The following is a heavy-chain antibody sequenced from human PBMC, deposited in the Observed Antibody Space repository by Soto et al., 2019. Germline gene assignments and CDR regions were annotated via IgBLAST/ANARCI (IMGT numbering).Heavy chain of an antibody. J-gene: IGHJ4*02. Sequence: LSLTCNVSGDSMTKYYWSCIRQPAGKGLEWIGRIYTSGSTNYNPSLKSRVTMSIDTSNNHFSLNLQSVTAADTAVYYCARTVGAAYYFDFWGQGALVTVSS. D-gene: IGHD1-26*01. CDR1: GDSMTKYY. CDR3: ARTVGAAYYFDF. CDR2: IYTSGST. V-gene: IGHV4-4*07.